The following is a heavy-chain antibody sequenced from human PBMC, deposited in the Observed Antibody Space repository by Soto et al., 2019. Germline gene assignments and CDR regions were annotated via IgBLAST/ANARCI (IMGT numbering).Heavy chain of an antibody. CDR1: GDSISSDKW. Sequence: QVQLQESGPGLVKPSGTLSLTCAVSGDSISSDKWWSWVRQPPGKGLEWIGEGHHSGNSNYNPSLRRRVIISGAQSMTQCSLKLSSVTDADTAVYYCASGEGQQQRDYWGKGTLVTVSS. V-gene: IGHV4-4*02. CDR3: ASGEGQQQRDY. D-gene: IGHD6-13*01. J-gene: IGHJ4*02. CDR2: GHHSGNS.